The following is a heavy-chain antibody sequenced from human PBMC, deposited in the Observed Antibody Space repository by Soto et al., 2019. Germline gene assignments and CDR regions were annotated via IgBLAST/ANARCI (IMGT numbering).Heavy chain of an antibody. V-gene: IGHV5-10-1*01. CDR1: GYRFASYW. J-gene: IGHJ5*02. CDR2: IDPLDSQT. Sequence: GESLKISCEGSGYRFASYWITWVRQVPGKGLEWMGRIDPLDSQTNYSASFEGHVTFSADKSINTAFLQWSSLRASDTATYFCTRHAVSTSGGVIVSHWFYPWGKGTPVTVAS. D-gene: IGHD3-16*01. CDR3: TRHAVSTSGGVIVSHWFYP.